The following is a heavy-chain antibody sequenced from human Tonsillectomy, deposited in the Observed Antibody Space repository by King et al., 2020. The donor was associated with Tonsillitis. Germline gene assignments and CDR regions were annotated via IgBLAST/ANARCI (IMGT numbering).Heavy chain of an antibody. CDR2: INPNTGGT. CDR1: GYTFTGYY. J-gene: IGHJ4*02. CDR3: ATPREGLSWDY. V-gene: IGHV1-2*02. D-gene: IGHD6-13*01. Sequence: QLVQSGAEVKKPGASVKVSCKTSGYTFTGYYIHWVRQAPGQGLEWVGCINPNTGGTTYPQKFQGRVTMTRDTSINTAYMELSRLRSDDTAVYYCATPREGLSWDYGGQGTLAT.